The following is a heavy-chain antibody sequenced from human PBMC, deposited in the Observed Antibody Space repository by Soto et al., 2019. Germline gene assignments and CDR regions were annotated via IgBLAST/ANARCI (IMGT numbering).Heavy chain of an antibody. J-gene: IGHJ6*03. Sequence: QVQLQESGPGLVKPSQTLSLTCTVSGGSISSGGYYWSWIRQHPGKGLEWIGYIYYSGSTYYNPSLKSRVTISVDTSKNQFSLKLSSVTAADTAVYYCARDSAVCSGGSCYLGGPTDYYYMDVWGKGTTVTVSS. V-gene: IGHV4-31*03. CDR3: ARDSAVCSGGSCYLGGPTDYYYMDV. CDR1: GGSISSGGYY. D-gene: IGHD2-15*01. CDR2: IYYSGST.